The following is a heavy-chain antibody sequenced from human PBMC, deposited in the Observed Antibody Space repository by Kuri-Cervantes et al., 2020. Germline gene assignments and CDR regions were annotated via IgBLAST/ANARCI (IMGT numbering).Heavy chain of an antibody. CDR2: IYSGGST. D-gene: IGHD3-10*01. V-gene: IGHV3-53*01. CDR3: ARAMVRGAHPYYFDY. Sequence: GGSLRLSCAASGFTVSSNYMSWVRQAPGKGLEWVSVIYSGGSTYYADSVKGRFTISRDNSKNTLYLQMNSLRAEDTAVYYCARAMVRGAHPYYFDYWGQGTLVTVSS. CDR1: GFTVSSNY. J-gene: IGHJ4*02.